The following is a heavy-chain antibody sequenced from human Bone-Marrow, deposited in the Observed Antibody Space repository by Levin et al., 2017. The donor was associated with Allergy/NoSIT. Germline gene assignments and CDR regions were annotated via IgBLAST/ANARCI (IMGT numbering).Heavy chain of an antibody. J-gene: IGHJ3*01. D-gene: IGHD3-22*01. CDR2: ISHDERSI. V-gene: IGHV3-30*04. CDR3: ATAGRTSGYADAFEF. Sequence: PGGSLRLSCVVSGSMYSSFVLHWVRQAPGKGLEWVAVISHDERSIIYADSVKGRFTISKDNSKKTLSLQMNSLSEEDTAVYYCATAGRTSGYADAFEFWGQGTMVTVSS. CDR1: GSMYSSFV.